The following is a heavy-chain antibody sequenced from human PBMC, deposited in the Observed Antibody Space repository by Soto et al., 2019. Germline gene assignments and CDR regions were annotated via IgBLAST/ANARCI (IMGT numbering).Heavy chain of an antibody. D-gene: IGHD1-26*01. V-gene: IGHV2-5*02. Sequence: QITLKESGPTLVKPTQTLTLTCTFSGFSLSTSGVGVGWIRQPPGKALEWLALIYWDDDKRYSPSLKSRLTITKDTPKHQVVLTMTNMDPVDTATYYCAHRRDGGSYFRWGQGTLVTVSS. CDR1: GFSLSTSGVG. J-gene: IGHJ4*02. CDR2: IYWDDDK. CDR3: AHRRDGGSYFR.